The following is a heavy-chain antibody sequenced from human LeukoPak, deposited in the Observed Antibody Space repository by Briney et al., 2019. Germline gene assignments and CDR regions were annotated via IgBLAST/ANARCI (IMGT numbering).Heavy chain of an antibody. J-gene: IGHJ4*02. D-gene: IGHD2-15*01. V-gene: IGHV3-64D*09. CDR1: GFTFSSCA. Sequence: GGSLRLSCSASGFTFSSCAMHWVRQAPGKGLEYVSVISSNGVNTYYADSVKGRFIIFRDNFKNTVYLQMSSLRAEDTAVYYCVKEDNYSPGGDYWGQGTLVTVSS. CDR3: VKEDNYSPGGDY. CDR2: ISSNGVNT.